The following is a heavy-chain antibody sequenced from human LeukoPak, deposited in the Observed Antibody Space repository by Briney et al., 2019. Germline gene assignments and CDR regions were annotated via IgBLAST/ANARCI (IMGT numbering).Heavy chain of an antibody. CDR3: ARRRAGTTGRYFDY. D-gene: IGHD1-1*01. J-gene: IGHJ4*02. Sequence: SETLSLTCAVYGGSFSGYYWSWIRQPPGKGLEWIGEVNHSGSTNYNPSLKSRVTISVDTSKNQFSLKLSSVTAADTAVYYCARRRAGTTGRYFDYWGQGTLVTVSS. CDR1: GGSFSGYY. V-gene: IGHV4-34*01. CDR2: VNHSGST.